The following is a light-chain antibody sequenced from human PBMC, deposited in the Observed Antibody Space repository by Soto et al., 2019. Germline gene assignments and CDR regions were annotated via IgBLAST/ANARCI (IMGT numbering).Light chain of an antibody. CDR2: KAS. J-gene: IGKJ1*01. CDR1: QSISNW. Sequence: DIQMTQSPSTLSASVGDRVTITCRASQSISNWLAWYQQKPGKAPKLLIYKASNLESGVPSRFSGSGSGTEFTLTISSLQPDDFATYYCQQYNWTFGQGTKVELK. V-gene: IGKV1-5*03. CDR3: QQYNWT.